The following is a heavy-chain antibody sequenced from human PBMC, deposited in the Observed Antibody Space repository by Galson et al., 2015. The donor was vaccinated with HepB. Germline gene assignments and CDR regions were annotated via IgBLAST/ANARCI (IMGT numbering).Heavy chain of an antibody. CDR2: IDPSDSYT. J-gene: IGHJ3*02. CDR3: ARQYYYDSSGYYTHDAFDI. V-gene: IGHV5-10-1*01. D-gene: IGHD3-22*01. Sequence: QSGAEVKKPGESLRISCKGSGYSFTSYWISWVRQMPGKGLEWMGRIDPSDSYTNYSPSFQGHVTISADKSISTAYLQWSSLKASDTAMYCCARQYYYDSSGYYTHDAFDIWGQGTMVTVSS. CDR1: GYSFTSYW.